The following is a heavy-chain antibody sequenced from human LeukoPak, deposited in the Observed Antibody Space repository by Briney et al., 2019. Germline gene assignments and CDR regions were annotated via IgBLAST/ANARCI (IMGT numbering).Heavy chain of an antibody. CDR1: GFTVSSNY. CDR3: ARLTGYDWESSFDY. V-gene: IGHV4-59*02. CDR2: IYYSGST. D-gene: IGHD5-12*01. J-gene: IGHJ4*02. Sequence: PGGSLRLYCAASGFTVSSNYMSWVRQAPGKGLEWIGYIYYSGSTNYNPSLKSRVTISVDTSKNQFSLKLSSVTAADTAVYFCARLTGYDWESSFDYWGQGTLVTVSS.